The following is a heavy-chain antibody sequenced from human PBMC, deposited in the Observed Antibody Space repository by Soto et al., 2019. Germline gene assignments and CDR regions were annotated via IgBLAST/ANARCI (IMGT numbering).Heavy chain of an antibody. CDR3: ARLAYTSGFTFDY. D-gene: IGHD5-18*01. CDR2: IYYNGNT. J-gene: IGHJ4*02. CDR1: GDSVSIYY. V-gene: IGHV4-59*02. Sequence: SWSMYLTCTVSGDSVSIYYCTWFWQPPGERLEWIGYIYYNGNTNYNSSLKSRVTISIDTSKNQFSLKLNSVTAADTAVYFCARLAYTSGFTFDYWGRGTLVTVSS.